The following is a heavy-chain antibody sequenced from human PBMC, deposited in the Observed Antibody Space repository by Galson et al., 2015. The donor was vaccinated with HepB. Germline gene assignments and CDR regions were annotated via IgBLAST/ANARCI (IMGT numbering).Heavy chain of an antibody. CDR2: INPNSGGT. V-gene: IGHV1-2*06. D-gene: IGHD6-13*01. Sequence: SVKVSCKASGYTFTGYHMHWVRQAPGQGPEWMGRINPNSGGTNNAQKFQGRVTMTRDMSISTVYMELRRLRSDDTAVYYCARSQEQLDHYWYFDLWGRGTLVTVSS. CDR1: GYTFTGYH. CDR3: ARSQEQLDHYWYFDL. J-gene: IGHJ2*01.